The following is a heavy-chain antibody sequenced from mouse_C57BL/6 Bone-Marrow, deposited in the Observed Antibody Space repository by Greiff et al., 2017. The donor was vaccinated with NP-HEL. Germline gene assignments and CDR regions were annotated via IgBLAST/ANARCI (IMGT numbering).Heavy chain of an antibody. V-gene: IGHV1-81*01. D-gene: IGHD2-14*01. CDR1: GYTFTSYG. J-gene: IGHJ1*03. CDR2: IYPRSGNT. Sequence: VQLQQSGAELARPGASVKLSCKASGYTFTSYGISWVKQRSGQGLEWIGEIYPRSGNTYYNEKFKGKATLTADKSSSTAYMELRILTSEDSSVYFCARTGPGTTLWYFDVWGTGTTVTVSS. CDR3: ARTGPGTTLWYFDV.